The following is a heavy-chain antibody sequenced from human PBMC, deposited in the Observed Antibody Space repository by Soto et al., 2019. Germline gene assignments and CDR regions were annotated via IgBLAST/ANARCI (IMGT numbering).Heavy chain of an antibody. Sequence: GSLRLSCAASGFTFSSYSINWVRQAPGKGLEWVSSISSSSSYIYYADSVKGRFTISRDNAKNSLYLQMNSLRAEDTAVYYCARVLDKSLKADWFDPWGQGTLVTVSS. CDR1: GFTFSSYS. CDR2: ISSSSSYI. CDR3: ARVLDKSLKADWFDP. J-gene: IGHJ5*02. V-gene: IGHV3-21*01.